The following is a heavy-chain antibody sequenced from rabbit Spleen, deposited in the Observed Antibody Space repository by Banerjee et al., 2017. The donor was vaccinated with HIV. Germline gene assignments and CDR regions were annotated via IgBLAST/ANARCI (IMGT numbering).Heavy chain of an antibody. J-gene: IGHJ3*01. CDR3: VREVYHILGL. Sequence: QLKETGGGLVQPGGSLTLSCKASGFDFSSYYMSWVRQAPGKGLEWIGYFDPVFGGTYYASWVNGQFTISSHNSQNTLYLQLNSLTAADTATYFCVREVYHILGLWGQGTLVTVS. CDR2: FDPVFGGT. D-gene: IGHD1-1*01. CDR1: GFDFSSYY. V-gene: IGHV1S7*01.